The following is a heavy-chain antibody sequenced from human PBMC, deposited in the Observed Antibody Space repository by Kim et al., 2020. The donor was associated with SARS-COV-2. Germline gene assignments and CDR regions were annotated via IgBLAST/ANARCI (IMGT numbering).Heavy chain of an antibody. CDR3: ARGGRGAPLRY. D-gene: IGHD3-10*01. CDR2: INHSGST. J-gene: IGHJ1*01. CDR1: GGSFSGYY. Sequence: SETLSLTCAVYGGSFSGYYWSWIRQPPGKGLEWIGEINHSGSTNYNPSLKSRVTISVDTSKNQFSLKLSSVTAADTAVYYCARGGRGAPLRYWGQGTLVT. V-gene: IGHV4-34*01.